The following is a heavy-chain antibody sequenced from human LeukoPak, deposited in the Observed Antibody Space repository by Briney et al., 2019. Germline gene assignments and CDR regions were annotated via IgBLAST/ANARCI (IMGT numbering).Heavy chain of an antibody. CDR2: ISGSGGST. CDR3: AKNPALRSAAGTFDY. V-gene: IGHV3-23*01. Sequence: GGSLRLSCAASGFIFRSYAMSWVRQAPGKGLEWVSGISGSGGSTHYADSVQGRFTISRDNSKNTLYLQMNSLRDEDTAVYFCAKNPALRSAAGTFDYWGQGTLVTVSS. J-gene: IGHJ4*02. CDR1: GFIFRSYA. D-gene: IGHD6-13*01.